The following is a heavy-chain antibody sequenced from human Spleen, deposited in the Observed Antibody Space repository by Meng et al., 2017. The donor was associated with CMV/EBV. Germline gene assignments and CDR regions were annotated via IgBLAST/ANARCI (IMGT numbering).Heavy chain of an antibody. V-gene: IGHV3-11*04. CDR1: GFTFSDHY. J-gene: IGHJ4*02. CDR2: ISNSGTYI. Sequence: GESLKISCAASGFTFSDHYMTWIRQAPGKGLEWVSSISNSGTYIYYADSVKGRFTISRDNAKNSLYLQMDSLRPEDTAVYYCAREGRLSGYYFDYWGQGILVTVSS. CDR3: AREGRLSGYYFDY.